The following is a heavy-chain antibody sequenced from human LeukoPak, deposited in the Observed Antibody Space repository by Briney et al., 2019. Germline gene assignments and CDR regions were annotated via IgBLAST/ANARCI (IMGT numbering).Heavy chain of an antibody. CDR3: ARAPPGDSSGYYYDTQYFQH. D-gene: IGHD3-22*01. Sequence: GGSLRLSCVASGFPFSSYWMTWVRQAPGKGLEWVAVIWYDGSNKYYADSVKGRFAISRDNSKNTLYLQMNSLRAEDTAVYYCARAPPGDSSGYYYDTQYFQHWGQGTLVTVSS. CDR2: IWYDGSNK. J-gene: IGHJ1*01. CDR1: GFPFSSYW. V-gene: IGHV3-33*08.